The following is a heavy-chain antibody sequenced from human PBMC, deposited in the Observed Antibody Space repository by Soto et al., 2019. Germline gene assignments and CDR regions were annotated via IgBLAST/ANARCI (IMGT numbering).Heavy chain of an antibody. J-gene: IGHJ4*02. D-gene: IGHD3-22*01. CDR3: SKGMADIYDSSGYLEY. V-gene: IGHV3-23*01. CDR2: SSGGGFAIST. Sequence: LRLSYVSSGFTFNRYARSGFRQAPGKGLEWVSSSSGGGFAISTDYADSVKGRFTISRDNSKNTLYLQMNSLRAEDTAVYYCSKGMADIYDSSGYLEYWGQGTLVTVSS. CDR1: GFTFNRYA.